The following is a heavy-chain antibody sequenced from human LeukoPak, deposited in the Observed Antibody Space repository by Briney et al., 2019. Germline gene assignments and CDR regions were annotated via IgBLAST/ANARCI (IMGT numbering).Heavy chain of an antibody. CDR1: GGSITSGGYS. V-gene: IGHV4-30-2*01. CDR3: ARAHSGYYYFDY. CDR2: IYHSVTT. J-gene: IGHJ4*02. D-gene: IGHD5-12*01. Sequence: TSQTLSLTCAVSGGSITSGGYSWSWVRQPPGKALEWIGYIYHSVTTHYNPSLQSRVSISVDRSKNQFSLKLSSVTAADTAVYYCARAHSGYYYFDYWGQGTLVTVSS.